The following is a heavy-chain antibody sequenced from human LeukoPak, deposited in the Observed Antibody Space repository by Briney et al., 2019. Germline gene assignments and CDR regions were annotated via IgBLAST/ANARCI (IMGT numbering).Heavy chain of an antibody. CDR2: INPNSGGT. CDR3: AREDAITTMGAFDI. J-gene: IGHJ3*02. Sequence: ASVKVSCKASGYTFTGYYMHWVRQAPGQGLEWMGWINPNSGGTNYAQKFQGRVTMTRDTSISTAYMELSRLRSDDTAVYYCAREDAITTMGAFDIWGQGTMVTVSS. CDR1: GYTFTGYY. V-gene: IGHV1-2*02. D-gene: IGHD3-10*01.